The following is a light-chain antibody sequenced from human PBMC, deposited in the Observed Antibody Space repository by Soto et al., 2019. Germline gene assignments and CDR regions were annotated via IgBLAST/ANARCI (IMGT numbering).Light chain of an antibody. Sequence: QSALTQPASVSGSPGQSITIPCPETSSDVGGYNYVSWYQHNPGKAPKFMIYEVTNRPSGVSNRFSGSKSGNTASLTISGLQAEDEADYYCSSYTSSSGGVFGGGTKLTVL. J-gene: IGLJ2*01. V-gene: IGLV2-14*01. CDR3: SSYTSSSGGV. CDR1: SSDVGGYNY. CDR2: EVT.